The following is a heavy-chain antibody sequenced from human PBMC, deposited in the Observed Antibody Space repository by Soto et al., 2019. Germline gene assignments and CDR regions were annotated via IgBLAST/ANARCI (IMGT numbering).Heavy chain of an antibody. D-gene: IGHD3-10*01. CDR1: GFSISDCS. CDR3: ASVLGSRRSGSYPSY. J-gene: IGHJ4*02. CDR2: ISTNNDAI. Sequence: EVQLVESGGGLVQPGGSLRLSCAASGFSISDCSMNWVRRAPGKGLEWISYISTNNDAIYYADSVKGRFTISRDNAKNSLDRQMNSLRAEDTALYYCASVLGSRRSGSYPSYWGQGTLVTVSS. V-gene: IGHV3-48*01.